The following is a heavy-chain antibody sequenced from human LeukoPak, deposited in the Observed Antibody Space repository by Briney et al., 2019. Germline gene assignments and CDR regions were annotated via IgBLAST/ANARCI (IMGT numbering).Heavy chain of an antibody. J-gene: IGHJ4*02. CDR2: IIPSGHTT. D-gene: IGHD3-10*01. V-gene: IGHV3-23*01. Sequence: GGSLRLSCAASGFTFSSHGMNWVRQAPGKGLEWVSGIIPSGHTTYYADSVRGRFTISRDNSRNTLYLQMNSLKIEDTAVYYCSADVPTHGSGEIDYWGQGTLVTVSS. CDR3: SADVPTHGSGEIDY. CDR1: GFTFSSHG.